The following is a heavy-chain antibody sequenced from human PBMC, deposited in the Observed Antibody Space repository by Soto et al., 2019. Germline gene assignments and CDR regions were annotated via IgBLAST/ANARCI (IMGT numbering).Heavy chain of an antibody. CDR3: ERESDSSSWYPRKTFDY. CDR1: GFTFSSYW. J-gene: IGHJ4*02. V-gene: IGHV3-7*01. Sequence: EVQLVESGGGLVQPGGSLRLSCAASGFTFSSYWMSWVRQAPGKGLEWVANIKQDGSTKYYVDYVKGRFTISRDTAKNSLYLQMNSLRAEDTAVYYCERESDSSSWYPRKTFDYWGQGTLVTVSS. CDR2: IKQDGSTK. D-gene: IGHD6-13*01.